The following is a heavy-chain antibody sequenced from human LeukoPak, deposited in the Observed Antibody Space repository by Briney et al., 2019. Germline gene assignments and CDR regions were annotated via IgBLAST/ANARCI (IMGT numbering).Heavy chain of an antibody. D-gene: IGHD6-13*01. CDR2: ISGSGGST. V-gene: IGHV3-23*01. J-gene: IGHJ6*03. CDR1: GFTFSSYA. CDR3: AKAPRAAAFHYYMDV. Sequence: GGSLRLSCAASGFTFSSYARSWVRQAPGKGLEWVSAISGSGGSTYYADSVKGRFTISRDNSKNTLYLQMNSLRAEDTAVYYCAKAPRAAAFHYYMDVWGKGTTVTVSS.